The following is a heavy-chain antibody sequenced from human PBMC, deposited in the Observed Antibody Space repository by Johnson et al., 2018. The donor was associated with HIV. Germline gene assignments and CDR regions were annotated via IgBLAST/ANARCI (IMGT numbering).Heavy chain of an antibody. Sequence: QVQLVESGGGVVQPGRSLRLSCAASGFTFSSYAMHWVRQAPGKGLEWVAFIRYDGSNRYYADSVKGRFTISRDNSKNTLYLQMSSLRAEDTAVYYCARSVHDYGDYLWGRDAFDIWGQGTTVTVSS. V-gene: IGHV3-30*02. CDR3: ARSVHDYGDYLWGRDAFDI. CDR1: GFTFSSYA. CDR2: IRYDGSNR. D-gene: IGHD4-17*01. J-gene: IGHJ3*02.